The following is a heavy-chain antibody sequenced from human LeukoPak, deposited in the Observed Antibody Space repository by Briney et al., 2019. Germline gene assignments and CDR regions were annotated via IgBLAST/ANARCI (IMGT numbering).Heavy chain of an antibody. CDR1: GFTVSSNY. J-gene: IGHJ4*02. Sequence: PGGSLRLSCAASGFTVSSNYMSWVRQAPGKGLEWVSVIYSGGSTYYADSVKGRFTISRDSSKNTLYLQMNSLRAEDTAVYYCARAAAGKIDYWGQGTLLTVSS. V-gene: IGHV3-53*01. D-gene: IGHD6-13*01. CDR3: ARAAAGKIDY. CDR2: IYSGGST.